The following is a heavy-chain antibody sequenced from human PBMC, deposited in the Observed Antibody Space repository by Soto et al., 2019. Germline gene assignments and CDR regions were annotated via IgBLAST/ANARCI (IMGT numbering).Heavy chain of an antibody. V-gene: IGHV4-59*01. CDR2: IYSRGNT. CDR3: ARDWDCSGGSCYQH. J-gene: IGHJ1*01. D-gene: IGHD2-15*01. Sequence: PSETLSLTCTVSGGSISSDYWSWIRQSPGKGLEWIGYIYSRGNTNYNPSLKSRVTISVDTSKTQFSLNLSSVTAADTAVYYCARDWDCSGGSCYQHWGQGTLVTVSS. CDR1: GGSISSDY.